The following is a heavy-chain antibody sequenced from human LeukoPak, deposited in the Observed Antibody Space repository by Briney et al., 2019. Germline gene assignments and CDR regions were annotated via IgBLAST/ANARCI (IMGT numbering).Heavy chain of an antibody. CDR2: ISYDGSNK. D-gene: IGHD2-15*01. CDR3: ARERRSYGVVVAATGLAP. CDR1: GFTFSSYA. J-gene: IGHJ5*02. V-gene: IGHV3-30*04. Sequence: GGSLRLSCAASGFTFSSYAMHGVRQAPGKGLEGGAVISYDGSNKYYADSVKGRFTISRDNSKNTLYLQMNSLRAEDTAVYYCARERRSYGVVVAATGLAPWGQGTLVTVSS.